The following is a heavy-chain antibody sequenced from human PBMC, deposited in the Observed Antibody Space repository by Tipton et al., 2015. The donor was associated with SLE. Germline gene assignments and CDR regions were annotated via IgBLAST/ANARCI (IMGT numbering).Heavy chain of an antibody. CDR3: ARDDYSIAYYYYMDV. V-gene: IGHV3-21*01. D-gene: IGHD4-11*01. J-gene: IGHJ6*03. CDR1: GFTFSSYS. Sequence: SLRLSCAASGFTFSSYSMNWVRQAPGKGLEWVSYISSSSSYMYYADSVKGRFTISRDNAKNSLYLQMNSLRAEDTAVYYCARDDYSIAYYYYMDVWGKGTTVTVSS. CDR2: ISSSSSYM.